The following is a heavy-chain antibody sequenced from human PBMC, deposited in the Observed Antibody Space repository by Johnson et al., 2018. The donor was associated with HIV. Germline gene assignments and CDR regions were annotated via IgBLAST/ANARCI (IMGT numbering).Heavy chain of an antibody. CDR2: INSDGSST. CDR1: GFTFSTNW. D-gene: IGHD1-1*01. Sequence: VQLVESGGDLVQPGGSLRLSCVGSGFTFSTNWMHWVRQAPGKGLVWVSRINSDGSSTSYADSVKGRFTISRDNAKNTLYLQMDSLGAEDTAVYYCANFYTDNTLGLFGAFDIWGQGTMVTVSS. J-gene: IGHJ3*02. V-gene: IGHV3-74*03. CDR3: ANFYTDNTLGLFGAFDI.